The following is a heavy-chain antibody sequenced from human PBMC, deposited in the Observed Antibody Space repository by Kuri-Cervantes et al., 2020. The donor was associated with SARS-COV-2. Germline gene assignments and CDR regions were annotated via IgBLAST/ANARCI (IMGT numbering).Heavy chain of an antibody. J-gene: IGHJ3*02. Sequence: ASVKVSCKASGYTFTSYYMHWVRQAPGQGLEWMGIINPSGGSTSYAQKFQGRVTMTRDTSKSTVYMELSSLRSEDTAVHYCAREDIVVVPAYYDDAFDIWGQGTMVTVSS. V-gene: IGHV1-46*01. D-gene: IGHD2-2*01. CDR3: AREDIVVVPAYYDDAFDI. CDR2: INPSGGST. CDR1: GYTFTSYY.